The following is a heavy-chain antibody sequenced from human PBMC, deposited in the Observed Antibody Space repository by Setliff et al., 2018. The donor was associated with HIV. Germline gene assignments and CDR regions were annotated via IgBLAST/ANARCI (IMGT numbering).Heavy chain of an antibody. D-gene: IGHD3-9*01. CDR2: INHSGST. Sequence: SETLSLTCAVYGGSFSGYYWSWIRQPPGKGLEWIGEINHSGSTNYNPSLKSRVTISLDTSKSQLSLRLTSVTAADTAVYYCARDVLKSNYLGYYYYLDVWGKGTTVTVSS. CDR3: ARDVLKSNYLGYYYYLDV. V-gene: IGHV4-34*01. CDR1: GGSFSGYY. J-gene: IGHJ6*03.